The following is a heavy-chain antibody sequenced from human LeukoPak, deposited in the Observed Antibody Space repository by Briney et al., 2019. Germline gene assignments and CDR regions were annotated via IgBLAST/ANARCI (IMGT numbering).Heavy chain of an antibody. Sequence: GGSLRLSCAASGFTFSSYWMSWVRQAPGKGLEWVSVIYSGGSTYYADSVKGRFTISRDNSKNTLYLQMNSLRAEDTAVYYCARDLGWLQSDYWGQGTLVTVSS. CDR2: IYSGGST. CDR3: ARDLGWLQSDY. CDR1: GFTFSSYW. D-gene: IGHD5-24*01. V-gene: IGHV3-66*01. J-gene: IGHJ4*02.